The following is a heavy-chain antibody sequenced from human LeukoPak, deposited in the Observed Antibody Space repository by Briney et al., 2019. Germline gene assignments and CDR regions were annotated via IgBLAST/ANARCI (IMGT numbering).Heavy chain of an antibody. D-gene: IGHD3-22*01. CDR1: GGSMSGSAW. CDR2: IHHSGST. V-gene: IGHV4-4*02. J-gene: IGHJ4*02. Sequence: SETLSLTCTVSGGSMSGSAWWSWVRQPPGKGLEWIGEIHHSGSTNYNPSLKSRVTISVDRSKNQFSLKLSSVTAADTAVYYCARDATGGYDSTGYSGFDYWGQGTLVTVSS. CDR3: ARDATGGYDSTGYSGFDY.